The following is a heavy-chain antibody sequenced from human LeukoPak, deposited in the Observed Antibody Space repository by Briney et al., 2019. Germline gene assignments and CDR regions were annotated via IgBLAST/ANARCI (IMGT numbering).Heavy chain of an antibody. D-gene: IGHD3-22*01. V-gene: IGHV3-48*03. CDR3: AELGITMIRGV. CDR2: ISSSGSTI. CDR1: GFTFSSYE. Sequence: PGGSLRLSCAASGFTFSSYEMNWVRQAPGKGLEWVSYISSSGSTIYYTDSVKGRFTISRDNAKNSLYLQMNSLRAEDTAVYYCAELGITMIRGVWGKGTTVTISS. J-gene: IGHJ6*04.